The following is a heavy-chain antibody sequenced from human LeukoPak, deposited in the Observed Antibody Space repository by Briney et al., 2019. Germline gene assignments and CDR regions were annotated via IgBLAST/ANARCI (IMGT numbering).Heavy chain of an antibody. J-gene: IGHJ6*02. CDR2: INHSGST. Sequence: SETLSLTCAVYGGSFSGYYWSWIRQPPGKGLEWIGEINHSGSTNYNPSLKSRVTISVDTSKNQFSLKLSSVTAADTAVYYCARAGLLWFGRNNYYYGMDVWGQGTTVTVSS. CDR1: GGSFSGYY. V-gene: IGHV4-34*01. D-gene: IGHD3-10*01. CDR3: ARAGLLWFGRNNYYYGMDV.